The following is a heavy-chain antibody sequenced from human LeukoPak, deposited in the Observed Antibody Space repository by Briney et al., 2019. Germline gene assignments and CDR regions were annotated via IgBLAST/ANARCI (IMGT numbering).Heavy chain of an antibody. CDR2: IKLDGSEQ. V-gene: IGHV3-7*01. CDR1: GFTFSYHW. Sequence: GGSLRLSCAASGFTFSYHWMAWVRQAPGKGLEWVASIKLDGSEQYYLDSVKGRFAISRDNAKNLMNLQMNILRAEDTAIYYCARDGGITNAFDVWGQGTAVTVSS. J-gene: IGHJ3*01. D-gene: IGHD1-26*01. CDR3: ARDGGITNAFDV.